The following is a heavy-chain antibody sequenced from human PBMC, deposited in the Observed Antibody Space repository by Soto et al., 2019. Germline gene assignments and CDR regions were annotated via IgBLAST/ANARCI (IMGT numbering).Heavy chain of an antibody. CDR3: ARGGYCNSTSCYRFGMDV. V-gene: IGHV3-30-3*01. J-gene: IGHJ6*02. CDR2: ISYDGANK. Sequence: PGGSLRLSCAASGFTFSSYAMHWVRQAPGKGLEWVAVISYDGANKYYADSVKGRFTISRDSSKNTPYLQMNSLRGEDTAVYFCARGGYCNSTSCYRFGMDVWGQGTTVTVSS. CDR1: GFTFSSYA. D-gene: IGHD2-2*03.